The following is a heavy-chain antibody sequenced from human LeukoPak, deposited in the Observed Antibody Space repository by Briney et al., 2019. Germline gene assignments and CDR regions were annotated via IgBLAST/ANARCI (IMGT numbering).Heavy chain of an antibody. Sequence: SGGSLRLSCAASGFTFSDYYMSWIRQAPGKGLEWVSYISSSSSYTNYADSVKGRFTISRDNTKNSLYLQMNSLRAEDTAVYYCAKALHQWLVRGAYFDYWGQGTLVTVSS. V-gene: IGHV3-11*05. J-gene: IGHJ4*02. CDR2: ISSSSSYT. CDR1: GFTFSDYY. CDR3: AKALHQWLVRGAYFDY. D-gene: IGHD6-19*01.